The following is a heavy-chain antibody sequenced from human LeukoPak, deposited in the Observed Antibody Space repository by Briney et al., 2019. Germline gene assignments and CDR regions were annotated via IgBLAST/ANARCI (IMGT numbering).Heavy chain of an antibody. Sequence: GGSLRLSCAASGFTFSSYAMHWVRQAPGKGLEWVAVISYDGSNKYYADSVKGRFTISRDNSENTLYLQMNSLRAEDTAVYYCARDRVTTPWNYYYGMDVWGQGTTVTVSS. CDR1: GFTFSSYA. J-gene: IGHJ6*02. D-gene: IGHD4-11*01. V-gene: IGHV3-30-3*01. CDR3: ARDRVTTPWNYYYGMDV. CDR2: ISYDGSNK.